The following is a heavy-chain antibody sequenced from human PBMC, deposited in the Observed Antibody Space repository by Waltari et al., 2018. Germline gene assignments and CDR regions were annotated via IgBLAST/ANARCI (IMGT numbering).Heavy chain of an antibody. CDR1: GGSISSHY. CDR3: ARVLREDDYGDYVGWYFDL. D-gene: IGHD4-17*01. J-gene: IGHJ2*01. CDR2: IYYSGST. V-gene: IGHV4-59*11. Sequence: QVQLQESGPGLVKPSETLSLTCTVSGGSISSHYWSWIRPPPGKGLEWIGYIYYSGSTNYNPSLKSRVTISVDTSKNQFSLKLSSVTAADTAVYYCARVLREDDYGDYVGWYFDLWGRGTLVTVSS.